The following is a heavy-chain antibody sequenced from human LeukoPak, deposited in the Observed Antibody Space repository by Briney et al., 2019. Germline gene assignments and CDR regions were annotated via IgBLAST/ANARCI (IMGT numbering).Heavy chain of an antibody. D-gene: IGHD3-3*01. J-gene: IGHJ4*02. CDR2: IYSGGTT. Sequence: QSGGSLRLSCAASGFTVTSSYMSWVRQAPGKGLEWVSVIYSGGTTYYADSVKGRFTISRDNSKNALYLQMKSLRAEDTAVYYCALDIWSAYYLDYWGQGTLVTVSS. V-gene: IGHV3-53*01. CDR3: ALDIWSAYYLDY. CDR1: GFTVTSSY.